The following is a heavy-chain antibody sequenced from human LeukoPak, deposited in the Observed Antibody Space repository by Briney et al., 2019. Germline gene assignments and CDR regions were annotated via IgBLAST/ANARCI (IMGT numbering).Heavy chain of an antibody. CDR1: GGSFSGYY. V-gene: IGHV4-34*01. J-gene: IGHJ4*02. Sequence: SETLSLTCAVYGGSFSGYYWSWLRQPPGKGLEWIGEINHSGSTNYNPSLKSRVTISVDTSKNQFSLKLSSVTAADTALYYCARGRRSIFGVVIMFDYWGQGTLVTVSS. CDR3: ARGRRSIFGVVIMFDY. D-gene: IGHD3-3*01. CDR2: INHSGST.